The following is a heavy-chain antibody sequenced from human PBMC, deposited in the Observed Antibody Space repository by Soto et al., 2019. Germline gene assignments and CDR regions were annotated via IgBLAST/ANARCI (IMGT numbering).Heavy chain of an antibody. Sequence: SGPTLVNPTQTLTLTCTFSGFSLSTSGMCVSWIRQPPGKALEWLALIDWDDDKYYSTSLKTRLTISKDTSKNQVVLTMTNMDPVDTATYYCARSLGIGRYYYYYGMDVWGQGTTVTVSS. D-gene: IGHD7-27*01. CDR3: ARSLGIGRYYYYYGMDV. CDR2: IDWDDDK. J-gene: IGHJ6*02. V-gene: IGHV2-70*01. CDR1: GFSLSTSGMC.